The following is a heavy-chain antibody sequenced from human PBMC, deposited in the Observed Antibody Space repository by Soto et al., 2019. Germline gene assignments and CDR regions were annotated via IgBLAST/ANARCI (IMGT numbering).Heavy chain of an antibody. CDR3: ARDLQWLDYYMDV. CDR1: GFTFSSYS. Sequence: HPGGSLRLSCAASGFTFSSYSMNWVRQAPGKGLEWVSYISSSSSTIYYADSVKGRFTISRDNAKNSLYLQMNSLRAEDTAVYYCARDLQWLDYYMDVWGKGTTVTVSS. D-gene: IGHD6-19*01. CDR2: ISSSSSTI. V-gene: IGHV3-48*01. J-gene: IGHJ6*03.